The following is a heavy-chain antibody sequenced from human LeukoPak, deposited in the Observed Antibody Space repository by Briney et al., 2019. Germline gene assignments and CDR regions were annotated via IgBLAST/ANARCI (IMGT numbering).Heavy chain of an antibody. D-gene: IGHD1-26*01. J-gene: IGHJ4*02. CDR3: ARDKIVGATHFDY. Sequence: GGSLRLSCAASGFTVSSNYMSWVRQAPGKGLEWVSVIYSGGSTYYADSVKGRFTISRDNSKHTLYLQMNSLRAEDTALYYCARDKIVGATHFDYWGQGTLVTVSS. V-gene: IGHV3-53*01. CDR2: IYSGGST. CDR1: GFTVSSNY.